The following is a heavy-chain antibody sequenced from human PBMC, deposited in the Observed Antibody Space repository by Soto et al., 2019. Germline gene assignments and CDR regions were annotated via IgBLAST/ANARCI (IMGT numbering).Heavy chain of an antibody. V-gene: IGHV3-30*18. Sequence: ESGGGVVQPGRSLRLSCAASGFTFSSYGMHWVRQAPGKGLEWVAVISYDGSNKYYADSVKGRFTISRDNSKNTLYLQMNSLRAEDTAVYYCAKGVAVAGTSHDAFDIWGQGTMVTVSS. CDR3: AKGVAVAGTSHDAFDI. J-gene: IGHJ3*02. D-gene: IGHD6-19*01. CDR1: GFTFSSYG. CDR2: ISYDGSNK.